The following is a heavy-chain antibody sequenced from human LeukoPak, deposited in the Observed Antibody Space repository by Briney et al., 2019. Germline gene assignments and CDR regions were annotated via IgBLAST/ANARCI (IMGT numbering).Heavy chain of an antibody. D-gene: IGHD3-22*01. CDR2: IYTSGTT. V-gene: IGHV4-4*09. CDR1: GGSISSYY. J-gene: IGHJ3*02. Sequence: SETLSLTCTVSGGSISSYYWSWIRQPPGKGREWIGYIYTSGTTSYNPSLKSRVTISLDTSKNQFSLMLSSVTAADTAMYYCARGYYYDTSGYPDSFDIWGQGTMVTVSS. CDR3: ARGYYYDTSGYPDSFDI.